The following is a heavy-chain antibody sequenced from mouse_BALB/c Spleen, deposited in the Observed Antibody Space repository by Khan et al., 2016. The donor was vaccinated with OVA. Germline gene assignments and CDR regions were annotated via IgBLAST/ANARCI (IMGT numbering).Heavy chain of an antibody. Sequence: VQLQQSGPELVKPGASVKVSCKASGYSFTDYNIFWVKQSLGKSLEWIGYIDPYNGGTNYNQKFMGKATLTVDKSSSTAFMHLHSLTSEDSAVYYCALIYHYGSGFDYWGQGNTRTVSS. CDR2: IDPYNGGT. CDR3: ALIYHYGSGFDY. V-gene: IGHV1S135*01. CDR1: GYSFTDYN. D-gene: IGHD1-1*01. J-gene: IGHJ2*01.